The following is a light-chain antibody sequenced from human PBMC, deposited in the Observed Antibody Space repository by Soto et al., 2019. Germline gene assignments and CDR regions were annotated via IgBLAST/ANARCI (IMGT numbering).Light chain of an antibody. CDR1: QSVSSSY. CDR3: QQYSNWPLT. Sequence: EIVLTQSPGTLSLSPGARATLSCRASQSVSSSYLAWYQQNPGQAPRLLIYGASSRATGIPARFSGSGSGTEFTLTISSLQSEDFAVYYCQQYSNWPLTFGGGTKVDIK. J-gene: IGKJ4*01. CDR2: GAS. V-gene: IGKV3-15*01.